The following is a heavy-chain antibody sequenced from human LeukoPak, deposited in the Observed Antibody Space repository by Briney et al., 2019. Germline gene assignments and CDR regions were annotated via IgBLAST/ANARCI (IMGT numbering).Heavy chain of an antibody. CDR2: ISWNSGSI. J-gene: IGHJ5*02. CDR1: GFTFYDYA. CDR3: AKDADGSGSYHLFDP. D-gene: IGHD3-10*01. Sequence: GRSLRLSCAASGFTFYDYAMHWVRQAPGKGLEWVSGISWNSGSIGYADSVKGRFTISRDNAKNSLYLQMNSLRAEDTALYYCAKDADGSGSYHLFDPWGQGTLVTVSS. V-gene: IGHV3-9*01.